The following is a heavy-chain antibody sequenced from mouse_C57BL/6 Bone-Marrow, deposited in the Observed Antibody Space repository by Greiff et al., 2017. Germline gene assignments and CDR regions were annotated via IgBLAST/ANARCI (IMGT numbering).Heavy chain of an antibody. CDR2: INPGSGGT. Sequence: VNVVESGAELVRPGTSVKVSCKASGYAFTNYLIEWVKQRPGQGLEWIGVINPGSGGTNYNEKFKGKATLTADKSSSTAYMQLSSLTSEDSAVYFCAGGFAYWGQGTLVTVSA. J-gene: IGHJ3*01. CDR1: GYAFTNYL. V-gene: IGHV1-54*01. CDR3: AGGFAY.